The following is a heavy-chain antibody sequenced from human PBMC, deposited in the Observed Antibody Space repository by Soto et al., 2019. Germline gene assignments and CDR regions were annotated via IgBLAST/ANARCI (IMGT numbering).Heavy chain of an antibody. CDR3: ARDPKYYYGSGNYYNNWFDP. CDR1: GLTFSNYA. J-gene: IGHJ5*02. Sequence: QVQLVESGGGVVQPGRSLRLSCAASGLTFSNYAMHWVRQAPGKGLEWVAGISYDGSNKNYADSVKGRFTISRDNSKNTLYLQMDSLRVDDTAMYYCARDPKYYYGSGNYYNNWFDPWGQGTLVTVSS. CDR2: ISYDGSNK. D-gene: IGHD3-10*01. V-gene: IGHV3-30-3*01.